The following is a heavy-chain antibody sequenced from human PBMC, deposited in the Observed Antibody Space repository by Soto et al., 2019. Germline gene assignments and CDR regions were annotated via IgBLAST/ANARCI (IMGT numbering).Heavy chain of an antibody. D-gene: IGHD6-19*01. J-gene: IGHJ4*02. V-gene: IGHV5-51*01. CDR3: AKGGYGSGWPYYFEQ. CDR2: IYPDDSDT. Sequence: GESLKISCNGSGYRFSGYWIAWVRQMPGKGLEWMGFIYPDDSDTRYSPSFQGQVTISVDKSISTAYLQWSSLKASDTAMYYCAKGGYGSGWPYYFEQWGQGTLVTVSS. CDR1: GYRFSGYW.